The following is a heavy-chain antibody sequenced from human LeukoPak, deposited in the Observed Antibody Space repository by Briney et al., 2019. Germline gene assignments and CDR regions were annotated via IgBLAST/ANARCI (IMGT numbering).Heavy chain of an antibody. D-gene: IGHD2-15*01. CDR2: IFQSGHT. Sequence: SETLSLTCTVSDYSISSGYYWGWIRQPPGKGLEWTGSIFQSGHTYYSPSLKSRVAISVDTSNNRFSLSLSAVTAADTAIYYCARDTRTAQGFDYWGQGILVTVSS. CDR1: DYSISSGYY. CDR3: ARDTRTAQGFDY. V-gene: IGHV4-38-2*02. J-gene: IGHJ4*02.